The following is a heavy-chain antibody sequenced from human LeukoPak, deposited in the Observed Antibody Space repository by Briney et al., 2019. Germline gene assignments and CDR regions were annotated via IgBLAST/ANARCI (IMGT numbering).Heavy chain of an antibody. CDR2: MNPNSGNT. Sequence: ASVKLSCTASGYTFTSYDINWVRQATGQGLEWMGWMNPNSGNTGYAQKFQGRVTITRNTSISTAYMELSSLRSEDTAVYYCARVRPYSSSWYGYYYYYYMDVWGKGTTVTVSS. J-gene: IGHJ6*03. V-gene: IGHV1-8*03. D-gene: IGHD6-13*01. CDR3: ARVRPYSSSWYGYYYYYYMDV. CDR1: GYTFTSYD.